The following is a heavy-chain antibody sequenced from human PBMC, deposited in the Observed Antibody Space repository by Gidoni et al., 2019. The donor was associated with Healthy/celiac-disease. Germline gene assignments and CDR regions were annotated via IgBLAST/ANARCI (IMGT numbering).Heavy chain of an antibody. Sequence: EVQLVESGGGLVQPGGSLRLSCAASGFTFSSYWMSWVREAPGKGLEWVANIKQDGSEKYYVDSVKGRFTISRDNAKNSLYLQMNSLRAEDTAVYYCARDRRVDCTNGVCYTPYYYYGMDVWGQGTTVTVSS. D-gene: IGHD2-8*01. CDR1: GFTFSSYW. V-gene: IGHV3-7*03. CDR2: IKQDGSEK. CDR3: ARDRRVDCTNGVCYTPYYYYGMDV. J-gene: IGHJ6*02.